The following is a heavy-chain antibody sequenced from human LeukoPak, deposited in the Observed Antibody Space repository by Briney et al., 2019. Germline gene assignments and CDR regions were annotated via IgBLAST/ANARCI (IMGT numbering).Heavy chain of an antibody. D-gene: IGHD3-3*01. CDR3: ARQGSGGHKD. V-gene: IGHV4-39*01. CDR2: IYYSGST. Sequence: KTSETLSLTCTVSGGSISSSSYHWGWIRQPPGKGLEWIGSIYYSGSTYYNPSLKSRVTISVDTSKNQFSLKVSSVTAADTAVYYCARQGSGGHKDWGQGTLVTVSS. CDR1: GGSISSSSYH. J-gene: IGHJ4*02.